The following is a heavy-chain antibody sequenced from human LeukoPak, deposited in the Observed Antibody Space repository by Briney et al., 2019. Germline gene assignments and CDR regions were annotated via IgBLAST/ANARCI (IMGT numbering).Heavy chain of an antibody. CDR1: GFTFSSYS. V-gene: IGHV3-48*01. J-gene: IGHJ3*02. CDR3: ARSAYPGAFDI. CDR2: ISSSSSTI. Sequence: GGSLRLSCAASGFTFSSYSMNWVRQAPGKGLEWVSYISSSSSTIYYADSVKGRFTISRDNAKNSLYLQMSSLRAEDTAVYYCARSAYPGAFDIWGQGTMVTVSS. D-gene: IGHD2-21*01.